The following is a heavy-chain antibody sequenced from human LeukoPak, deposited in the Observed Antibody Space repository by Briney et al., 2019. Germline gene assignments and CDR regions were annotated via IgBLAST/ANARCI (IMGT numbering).Heavy chain of an antibody. CDR3: AKDPGPYCGGDCYADY. V-gene: IGHV3-30*18. Sequence: GGSLRLSCAASGFTFSSYGMHWVRQAPGKGLEWVAVISYDGSNKYYADSVKGRFTISRDNSKKTLYLQMNSLRAEDTAVYYCAKDPGPYCGGDCYADYWGQGTLVTVSS. D-gene: IGHD2-21*02. J-gene: IGHJ4*02. CDR2: ISYDGSNK. CDR1: GFTFSSYG.